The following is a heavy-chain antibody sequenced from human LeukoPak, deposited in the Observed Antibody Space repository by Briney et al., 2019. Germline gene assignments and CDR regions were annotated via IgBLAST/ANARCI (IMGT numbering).Heavy chain of an antibody. D-gene: IGHD1-7*01. CDR1: GFTLSTYA. Sequence: GGSLRLSCAASGFTLSTYAMSWVRQAPGKGLEWVSGISGSGGGTFYADSVKGRLTISRDNSKNTFYLQMNSLRAQDTAIYYCAKDGKTRNWNYFQAKPVYWGQGTLVTVSS. CDR2: ISGSGGGT. CDR3: AKDGKTRNWNYFQAKPVY. V-gene: IGHV3-23*01. J-gene: IGHJ4*02.